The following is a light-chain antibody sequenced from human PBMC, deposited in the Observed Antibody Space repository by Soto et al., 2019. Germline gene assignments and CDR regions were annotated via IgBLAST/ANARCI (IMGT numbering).Light chain of an antibody. J-gene: IGKJ1*01. CDR2: DAS. CDR3: QEYNSYTAT. CDR1: QGITND. Sequence: IHMTQSPSSVSACLAHRVTITCLESQGITNDLGWYQQKPGKAPKLLFYDASSLQSGVPSRFSGSGSGTEFTLTISSLQPDDFGTYYCQEYNSYTATFGPGTKVDIK. V-gene: IGKV1-17*01.